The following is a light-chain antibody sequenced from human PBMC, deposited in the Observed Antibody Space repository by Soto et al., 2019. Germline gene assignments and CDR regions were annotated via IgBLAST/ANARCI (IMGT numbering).Light chain of an antibody. J-gene: IGLJ1*01. CDR3: SSYTSVNTYV. Sequence: QSVLTQPASVSGSPGQSITISCAGTSSDVGGYNYVSWYQQHPGKAPKLMIYHVTDRPSGVSDRFSGSKSGNTASLTISGLQAEDEADYYCSSYTSVNTYVFGTGTQLTVL. CDR1: SSDVGGYNY. V-gene: IGLV2-14*03. CDR2: HVT.